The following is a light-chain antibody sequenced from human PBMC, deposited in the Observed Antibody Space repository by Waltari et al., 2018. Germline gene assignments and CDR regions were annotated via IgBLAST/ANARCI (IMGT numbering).Light chain of an antibody. CDR2: GAS. CDR3: QQSNNWPYT. J-gene: IGKJ2*01. V-gene: IGKV3-15*01. Sequence: EIVMTQSPATLSVSPGERATLSRRASQSVSSDLAWYQQKPGQSPRLLMFGASTRATGIPARFSGSGSGTEFTLTISSLQSEDFAVYYCQQSNNWPYTFGQGTKLEIK. CDR1: QSVSSD.